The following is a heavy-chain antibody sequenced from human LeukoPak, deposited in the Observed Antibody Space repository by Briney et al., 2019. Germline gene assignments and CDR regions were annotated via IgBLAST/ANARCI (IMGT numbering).Heavy chain of an antibody. D-gene: IGHD3-22*01. Sequence: GGSLRLSCAASGFTFSSYAMSWVRQAPGKGLEWVSAISGSGANTYYADSVKGRFTISRDNSKNTLYLQMNSLRAEDTAVYYCASDSSAYCLFDYWGQGTLVTVSS. CDR2: ISGSGANT. V-gene: IGHV3-23*01. CDR3: ASDSSAYCLFDY. CDR1: GFTFSSYA. J-gene: IGHJ4*02.